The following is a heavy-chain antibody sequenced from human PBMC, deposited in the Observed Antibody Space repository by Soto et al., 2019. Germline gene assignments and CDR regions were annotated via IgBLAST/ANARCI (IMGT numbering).Heavy chain of an antibody. D-gene: IGHD3-3*01. Sequence: PGGSLRLSCAASGFTFSSYWMHWVRQAPGKGLVWVSRINSDGSSTSYADSVKGRFTISRDNAKNTLYLQMNSLGAGDTAVYYCARGATIFGVPLYGMDAWGQGTTVTVSS. CDR1: GFTFSSYW. CDR3: ARGATIFGVPLYGMDA. V-gene: IGHV3-74*01. CDR2: INSDGSST. J-gene: IGHJ6*02.